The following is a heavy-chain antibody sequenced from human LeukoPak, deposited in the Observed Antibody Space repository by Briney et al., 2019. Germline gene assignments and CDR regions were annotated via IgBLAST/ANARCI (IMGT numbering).Heavy chain of an antibody. D-gene: IGHD5-12*01. CDR1: GFTFSSYG. J-gene: IGHJ3*02. CDR2: ISYDGSNK. CDR3: ATAAKEVAYDAFDI. V-gene: IGHV3-30*03. Sequence: GGSLRLSCAASGFTFSSYGMHWVRQAPGKGLEWVAVISYDGSNKYYADSVKGRFTISRDNSKNTLYLQMSSLRSEDTAVYYCATAAKEVAYDAFDIWGQGTMVTVSS.